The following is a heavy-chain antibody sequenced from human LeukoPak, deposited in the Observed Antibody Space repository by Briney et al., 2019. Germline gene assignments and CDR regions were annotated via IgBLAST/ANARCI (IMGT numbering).Heavy chain of an antibody. CDR2: ISSSGSTI. CDR3: ARDAISGSSGS. CDR1: GFTFSSYE. J-gene: IGHJ5*02. Sequence: GGSLRLSCAAPGFTFSSYEMTWVRQAPGKGLEWVSYISSSGSTIYYADSVKGRFTISRDNAKNSLYLQMNSLRAEDTAVYYCARDAISGSSGSWGQGTLVTVSS. D-gene: IGHD3-22*01. V-gene: IGHV3-48*03.